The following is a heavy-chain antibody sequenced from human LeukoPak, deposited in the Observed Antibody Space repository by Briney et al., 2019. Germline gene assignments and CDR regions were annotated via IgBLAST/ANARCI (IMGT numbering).Heavy chain of an antibody. CDR1: GFTFSSIA. CDR2: IRGNGDTA. Sequence: PGGCLRLSCAASGFTFSSIAMTWVRQDPGKGLEWVSTIRGNGDTAYNADSVRGRFAISRDDSKNALFLQMNSLRLEDTAIYYCAKGQELDDGVFDSWGQGTRVTVSS. CDR3: AKGQELDDGVFDS. V-gene: IGHV3-23*01. D-gene: IGHD1-1*01. J-gene: IGHJ4*02.